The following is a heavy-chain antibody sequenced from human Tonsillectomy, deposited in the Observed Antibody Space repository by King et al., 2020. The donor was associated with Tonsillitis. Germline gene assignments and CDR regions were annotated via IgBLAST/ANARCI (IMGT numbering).Heavy chain of an antibody. Sequence: VQLVESGGGLVKPGGSLRLSCAASGFTFSNAWMSWVRQAPGKGLEWVGRFKSKTDGGTTDFAAPVKGRFTISRDDSKNTLYLQMNSLKTEDTAVYYCSTDPDSSSYYAFDYWGQGSLVTVSS. D-gene: IGHD3-22*01. CDR2: FKSKTDGGTT. CDR3: STDPDSSSYYAFDY. J-gene: IGHJ4*02. CDR1: GFTFSNAW. V-gene: IGHV3-15*01.